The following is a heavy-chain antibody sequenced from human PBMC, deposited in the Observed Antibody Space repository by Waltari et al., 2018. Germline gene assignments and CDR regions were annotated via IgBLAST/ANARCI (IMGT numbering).Heavy chain of an antibody. CDR3: SGSYYNRLFDY. D-gene: IGHD3-10*01. Sequence: QVQLQESGPGLVKPSETLSLTCTVSGGSISSYYWSWIRQPPGKGLEWIGYIYYSGSTNYNPSLKSRVTISVDTSKNQFSLKLSSVTAADTAVYYCSGSYYNRLFDYWGQGTLVTVSS. J-gene: IGHJ4*02. CDR1: GGSISSYY. CDR2: IYYSGST. V-gene: IGHV4-59*01.